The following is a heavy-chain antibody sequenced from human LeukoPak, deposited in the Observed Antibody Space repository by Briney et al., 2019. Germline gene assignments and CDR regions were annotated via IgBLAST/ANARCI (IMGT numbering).Heavy chain of an antibody. Sequence: PGGSLRLSCAASGFTFSSYSMNWVRQAPGKGLEWIGYVYYSGSTNYNPSLKSRVTISVDTSKNQFSLKLSSVTAADTAVYYCARDSLRYMDVWGKGTTVTISS. CDR3: ARDSLRYMDV. J-gene: IGHJ6*03. CDR1: GFTFSSYS. CDR2: VYYSGST. V-gene: IGHV4-59*01.